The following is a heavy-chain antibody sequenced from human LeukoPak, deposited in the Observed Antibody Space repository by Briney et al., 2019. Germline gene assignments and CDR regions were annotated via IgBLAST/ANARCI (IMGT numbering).Heavy chain of an antibody. V-gene: IGHV1-8*01. CDR1: GYTFTSYD. CDR2: MNPNSGNT. CDR3: ARTDRYCSSTSCYLAFDI. J-gene: IGHJ3*02. D-gene: IGHD2-2*01. Sequence: GASVKVSCKASGYTFTSYDINWVRQATGQGLEWMGWMNPNSGNTGYAQKFQGRVTMTRNTSISTAYMELSSLRSEDTAVYYCARTDRYCSSTSCYLAFDIWGQGTMVTVSS.